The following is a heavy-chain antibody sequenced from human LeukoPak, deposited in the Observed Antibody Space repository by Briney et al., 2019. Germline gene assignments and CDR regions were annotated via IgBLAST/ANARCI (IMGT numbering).Heavy chain of an antibody. V-gene: IGHV4-34*01. J-gene: IGHJ6*03. Sequence: SETLSLTCAVYGGSFSGYYWSWIRQPPGKGLEWIGEINHSGSTNCNPSLKSRVTISVDTSKNQFSLKLSSVTAADTAVYYCARSRPRMLRFLEWSHRAYMDVWGKGTTVTVSS. CDR2: INHSGST. CDR3: ARSRPRMLRFLEWSHRAYMDV. D-gene: IGHD3-3*01. CDR1: GGSFSGYY.